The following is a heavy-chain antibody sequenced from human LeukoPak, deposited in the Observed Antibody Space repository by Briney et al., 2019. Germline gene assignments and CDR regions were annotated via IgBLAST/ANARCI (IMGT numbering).Heavy chain of an antibody. CDR2: IYTSGST. J-gene: IGHJ3*02. CDR1: GGSISSYY. V-gene: IGHV4-4*09. CDR3: ARQVVVAPDAFDI. Sequence: PSENLSLTCTVSGGSISSYYWSWIRQPPGKGLEWIGYIYTSGSTNYNPSLKSRVTISVDTSKNQFSLKLSSVTAADTAVYYCARQVVVAPDAFDIWGQGTMVTVSS. D-gene: IGHD2-2*01.